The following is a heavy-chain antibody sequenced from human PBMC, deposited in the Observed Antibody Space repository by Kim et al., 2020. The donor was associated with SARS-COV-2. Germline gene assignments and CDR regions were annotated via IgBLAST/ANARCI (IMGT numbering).Heavy chain of an antibody. CDR1: RFPFRQYG. J-gene: IGHJ3*01. D-gene: IGHD3-10*01. CDR3: AKDLGGGHYFD. V-gene: IGHV3-30*18. Sequence: GGSLRLSCSASRFPFRQYGIHWVRQAPGKGLEWVAVISYDGSQEFYAHSVRGRFTISRENSKKTVYLEMNSLRAEDTAVYFCAKDLGGGHYFD. CDR2: ISYDGSQE.